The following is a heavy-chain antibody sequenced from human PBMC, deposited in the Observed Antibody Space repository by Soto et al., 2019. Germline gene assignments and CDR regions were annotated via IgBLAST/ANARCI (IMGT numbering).Heavy chain of an antibody. CDR1: SYSISSGYY. CDR3: ARVGPWVPYYYDSSPYTFENWFDP. CDR2: IYHGGSP. V-gene: IGHV4-38-2*01. D-gene: IGHD3-22*01. Sequence: SETLSLTCAVSSYSISSGYYWGWLRQPPGKGGEWIGSIYHGGSPSHNPSLTSRDTLSIDMTNNHVSRILNSVTAADTAVYYCARVGPWVPYYYDSSPYTFENWFDPWGQGTLVPVSS. J-gene: IGHJ5*02.